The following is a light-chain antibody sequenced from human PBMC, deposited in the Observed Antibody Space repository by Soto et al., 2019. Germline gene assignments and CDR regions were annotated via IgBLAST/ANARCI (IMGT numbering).Light chain of an antibody. CDR2: GAS. J-gene: IGKJ4*01. Sequence: EVVMTQSPATLSVSPGERATLSCRASETVATNLAWYQQKPGQAPRLLISGASTRAAGISDRFRGSGSGTEFTLTISSLRFEDSAVYYCQQYNNWPLTFGGGTKVDIK. CDR1: ETVATN. V-gene: IGKV3-15*01. CDR3: QQYNNWPLT.